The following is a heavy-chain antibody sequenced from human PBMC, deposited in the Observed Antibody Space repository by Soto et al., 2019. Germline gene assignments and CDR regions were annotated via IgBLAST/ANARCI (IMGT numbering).Heavy chain of an antibody. V-gene: IGHV3-74*01. J-gene: IGHJ4*02. Sequence: AGSLRLSCAASGFTFSTYWMHWVRQAPGKGLVWVSRINYDGSSTDYADSVKGRFTISRDNAKNTLYLQMNTLTAEDTAVYYCTRGPRPTSVGTGAYWGQGTLVTVSS. CDR2: INYDGSST. D-gene: IGHD3-10*01. CDR1: GFTFSTYW. CDR3: TRGPRPTSVGTGAY.